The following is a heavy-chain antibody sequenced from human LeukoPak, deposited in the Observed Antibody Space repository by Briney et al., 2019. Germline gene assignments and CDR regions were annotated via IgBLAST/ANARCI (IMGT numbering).Heavy chain of an antibody. J-gene: IGHJ4*02. CDR3: ARVVSTSCCFDY. CDR2: IYYSGST. D-gene: IGHD2-2*01. Sequence: PSETLSLTCTVSGGSISSSSYYWGWIRQPPGKGLEWIGSIYYSGSTYYNPSLKSRVTISVDTSKNQFSLKLSSVTAADTAVYYCARVVSTSCCFDYWGQETLVTVSS. CDR1: GGSISSSSYY. V-gene: IGHV4-39*07.